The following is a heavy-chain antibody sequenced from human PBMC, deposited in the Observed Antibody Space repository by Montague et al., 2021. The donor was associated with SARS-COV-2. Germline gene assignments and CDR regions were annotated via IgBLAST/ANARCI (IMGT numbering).Heavy chain of an antibody. CDR1: GDSVSSTSAE. Sequence: YAISGDSVSSTSAEWNWMRQSPSRGLEWLGTTYYRSKWYTDYAASVKSRITINPDTSKNQFSLQLNSVTPEDTAVYYCARDLDYYGSGSYPEGFDPWGQGTLVTVSS. CDR2: TYYRSKWYT. J-gene: IGHJ5*02. V-gene: IGHV6-1*01. D-gene: IGHD3-10*01. CDR3: ARDLDYYGSGSYPEGFDP.